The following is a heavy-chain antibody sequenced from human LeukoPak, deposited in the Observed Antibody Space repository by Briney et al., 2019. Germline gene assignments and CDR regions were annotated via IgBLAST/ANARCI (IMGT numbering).Heavy chain of an antibody. D-gene: IGHD2-8*02. J-gene: IGHJ6*02. V-gene: IGHV4-59*08. CDR1: GGSIGSYY. CDR2: IYNSGSI. CDR3: ARLRITGGHYYQHGLDV. Sequence: SETLPLTCTVSGGSIGSYYWSWIRQPPGKGLEWIGYIYNSGSINYNPSLKSRVTTSVDTSKKQFSLKLSSVTAADTAVYYCARLRITGGHYYQHGLDVWGQGTTVTVSS.